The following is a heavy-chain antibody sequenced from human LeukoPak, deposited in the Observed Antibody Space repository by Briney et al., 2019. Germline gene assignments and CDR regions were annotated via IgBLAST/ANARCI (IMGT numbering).Heavy chain of an antibody. CDR2: INPNSGGT. V-gene: IGHV1-2*02. CDR1: GYTFTGYY. CDR3: AREVLRYFDWLSKPAFDY. Sequence: ASVKVSCKASGYTFTGYYMHWVRQAPGQGLEWMGWINPNSGGTNYAQKFQGRVTMTRDTSISTAYMELSRLRSDDTAVYYCAREVLRYFDWLSKPAFDYWGQGTLVTVSS. J-gene: IGHJ4*02. D-gene: IGHD3-9*01.